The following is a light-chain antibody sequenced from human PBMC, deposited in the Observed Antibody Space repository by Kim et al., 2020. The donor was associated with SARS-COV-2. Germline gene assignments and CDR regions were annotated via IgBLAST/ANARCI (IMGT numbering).Light chain of an antibody. J-gene: IGKJ1*01. CDR3: MQALQTPWT. CDR1: QSLLHSNGHTY. Sequence: DIVMTQSPLSLPVTPGEPASISCRSSQSLLHSNGHTYLDWYLQKPGQSPQLLIYLGFNRASRVPDRFSASGSGTDFTLKISRVEAEDVGVYYCMQALQTPWTFGQGTKVDIK. V-gene: IGKV2-28*01. CDR2: LGF.